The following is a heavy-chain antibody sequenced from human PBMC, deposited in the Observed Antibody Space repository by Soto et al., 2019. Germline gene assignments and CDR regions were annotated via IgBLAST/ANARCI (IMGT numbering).Heavy chain of an antibody. J-gene: IGHJ4*02. V-gene: IGHV3-74*01. D-gene: IGHD6-13*01. CDR1: GFTFSAYW. Sequence: GGSLRLSCAASGFTFSAYWMHWVRQPPGKGLVWVSRTSPNGNEIAYADSVKGRFTISRDNAKNTLYLQMNSLRAEDTAVYYCVRGLAGTSDYWGRGTLVTVSS. CDR2: TSPNGNEI. CDR3: VRGLAGTSDY.